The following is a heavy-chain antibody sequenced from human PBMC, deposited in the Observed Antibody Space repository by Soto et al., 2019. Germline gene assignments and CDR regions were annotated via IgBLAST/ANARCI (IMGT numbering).Heavy chain of an antibody. CDR1: GGSVSSGNYY. CDR3: ARSYDYGDYVYRAGSFDY. V-gene: IGHV4-61*01. J-gene: IGHJ4*02. D-gene: IGHD4-17*01. CDR2: IYYSGST. Sequence: QVQLQESGPGLVKPSETLSLTCTVSGGSVSSGNYYWNWIRQPPGKGLEWLGYIYYSGSTNYNPSLKSRVTISVDKSKNQFTMKLSSVTAADTAVYYGARSYDYGDYVYRAGSFDYWGQGTLVTVSS.